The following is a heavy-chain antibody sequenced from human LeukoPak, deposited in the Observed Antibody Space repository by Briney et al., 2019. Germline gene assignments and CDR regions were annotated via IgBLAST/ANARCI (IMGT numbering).Heavy chain of an antibody. D-gene: IGHD3-10*01. Sequence: SETLSLTCAVYGGSFSGYYWSWIRQPPGKGLEWIGEINHSGSTNYNPSLKSRVTISVDTSKNQFSLKLSSVTAADTAVYYCASRNRPPMVRGVPSVDPSGQGTLVTVSS. CDR3: ASRNRPPMVRGVPSVDP. J-gene: IGHJ5*02. CDR2: INHSGST. CDR1: GGSFSGYY. V-gene: IGHV4-34*01.